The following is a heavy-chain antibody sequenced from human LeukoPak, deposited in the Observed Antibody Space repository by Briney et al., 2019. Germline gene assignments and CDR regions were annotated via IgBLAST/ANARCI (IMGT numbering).Heavy chain of an antibody. J-gene: IGHJ4*02. D-gene: IGHD6-25*01. CDR2: ISGGGETR. CDR1: GLTFSLYE. CDR3: ARDASGHDLPFDY. V-gene: IGHV3-48*03. Sequence: GGSLRLSCAASGLTFSLYEMNWVRQAPVKGLEWASYISGGGETRYYADSVKGRFTISRDNGKNSLYLQMNSLRAEDTAVYYCARDASGHDLPFDYWGQGTLVTVSS.